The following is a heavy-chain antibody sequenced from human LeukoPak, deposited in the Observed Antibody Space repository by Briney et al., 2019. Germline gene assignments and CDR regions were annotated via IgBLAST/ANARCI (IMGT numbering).Heavy chain of an antibody. CDR1: GGTFNNYA. D-gene: IGHD5-18*01. V-gene: IGHV1-69*04. CDR3: ARDQGDNSYGYYAIWYAFDV. CDR2: IVAILGIA. J-gene: IGHJ3*01. Sequence: SVKVSCKASGGTFNNYAISWVRQAPGQGLEWMGRIVAILGIANYAQGFQGRLIITADKATSSAYMELSSLRSEDTAVYYCARDQGDNSYGYYAIWYAFDVWGQGTMVTVPS.